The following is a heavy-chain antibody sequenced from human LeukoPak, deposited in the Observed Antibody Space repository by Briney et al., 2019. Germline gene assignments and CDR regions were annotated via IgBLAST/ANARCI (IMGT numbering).Heavy chain of an antibody. CDR3: ARERYQLSYYFDY. D-gene: IGHD3-16*02. J-gene: IGHJ4*02. CDR1: GGSISSGGYY. Sequence: SETLSLTCTVSGGSISSGGYYWSWIRQHPGKGLEWIGYIYYSGSTYYNPSLKSRVTISVDTSKNQFSLKLSSVTAADTAVYYCARERYQLSYYFDYWGQGTLVTVSS. CDR2: IYYSGST. V-gene: IGHV4-31*03.